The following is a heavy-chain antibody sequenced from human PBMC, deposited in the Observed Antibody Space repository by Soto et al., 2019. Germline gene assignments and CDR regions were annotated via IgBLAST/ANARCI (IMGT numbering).Heavy chain of an antibody. CDR2: ISYDGSNK. J-gene: IGHJ4*02. V-gene: IGHV3-30-3*01. Sequence: GGSLRLSCAASGFTFSSYAMHWVRQAPGKGLEWVAVISYDGSNKYYADSVKGRFTISRDNSKNTLYLQMNSLRAEDTAVYYCARSRSSHYYDSSGYWLPFDYWGQGTLVTVS. CDR1: GFTFSSYA. CDR3: ARSRSSHYYDSSGYWLPFDY. D-gene: IGHD3-22*01.